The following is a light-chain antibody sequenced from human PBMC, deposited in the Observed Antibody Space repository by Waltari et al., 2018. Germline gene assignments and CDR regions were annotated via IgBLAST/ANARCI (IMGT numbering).Light chain of an antibody. Sequence: DILMTQSPPTLSASMGDRVTITCGASRDISTKLAWYQQKPGRAPKLLIYKASSLESGVPARFSGSGSGTEFTLTISTLQPDDFATYYCQEYVDDLWTFGQGTKVEIK. J-gene: IGKJ1*01. CDR1: RDISTK. V-gene: IGKV1-5*03. CDR2: KAS. CDR3: QEYVDDLWT.